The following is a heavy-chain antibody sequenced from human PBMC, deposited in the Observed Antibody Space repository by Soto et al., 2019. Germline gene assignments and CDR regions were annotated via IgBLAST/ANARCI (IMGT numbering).Heavy chain of an antibody. V-gene: IGHV3-23*01. J-gene: IGHJ2*01. CDR3: AKDSGSSGWHVRYWYFDL. Sequence: EVQLLESGGGLVQPGGSLRLSCAASGFTFSSYAMSWVRQAPGKGLEWVSAISGSGGSTYYADSVKGRFTISRDNSQNTLYLQMNSLRAEDTAVYYCAKDSGSSGWHVRYWYFDLWGRGTLVTVSS. CDR1: GFTFSSYA. CDR2: ISGSGGST. D-gene: IGHD6-19*01.